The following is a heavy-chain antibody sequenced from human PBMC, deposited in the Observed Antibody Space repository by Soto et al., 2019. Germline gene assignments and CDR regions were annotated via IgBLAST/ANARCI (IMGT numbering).Heavy chain of an antibody. CDR3: ARHDWAKPFDY. J-gene: IGHJ4*02. V-gene: IGHV4-39*01. Sequence: QLQLQESGRGLVKPSETLSLTCTVSGGSISSSSYYWGWIRQPPGKGLEWIGSIYYSGSTYYNPSLKSRVTISVDTSKYQCSLKLSSVTAADTAMYYCARHDWAKPFDYWGQGTLVIVSS. CDR1: GGSISSSSYY. CDR2: IYYSGST. D-gene: IGHD3-9*01.